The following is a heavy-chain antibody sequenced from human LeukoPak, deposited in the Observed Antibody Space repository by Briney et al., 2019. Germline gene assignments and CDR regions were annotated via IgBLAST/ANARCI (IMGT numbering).Heavy chain of an antibody. CDR1: GFTFSSYA. V-gene: IGHV3-23*01. Sequence: QPGGSLRLSCAASGFTFSSYAMSWVRQAPGKGLERVSAISGSGGSTYYADSVKGRFTISRDNSKNTLYLQMNSLRAEDTAVYYCAKQHMGFRDPFDYWGQGTLVTVSS. J-gene: IGHJ4*02. CDR2: ISGSGGST. CDR3: AKQHMGFRDPFDY. D-gene: IGHD3-10*01.